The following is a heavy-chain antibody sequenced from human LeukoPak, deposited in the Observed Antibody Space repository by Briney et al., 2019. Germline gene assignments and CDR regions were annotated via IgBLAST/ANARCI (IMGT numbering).Heavy chain of an antibody. D-gene: IGHD5-18*01. J-gene: IGHJ4*02. CDR1: GGSSSSSRYY. CDR3: ARAPFDTSSVDTAMVTGFDY. V-gene: IGHV4-39*01. Sequence: SETLSLTCTVSGGSSSSSRYYWGWIRQPPGKGLEWIGSIYYSGSTYYNPSLKSRVTISVDTSKNQFSLKLSSVTAADTAVYYCARAPFDTSSVDTAMVTGFDYWGQGTLVTVSS. CDR2: IYYSGST.